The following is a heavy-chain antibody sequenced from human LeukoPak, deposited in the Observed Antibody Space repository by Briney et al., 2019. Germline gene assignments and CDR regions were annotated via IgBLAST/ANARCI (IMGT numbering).Heavy chain of an antibody. V-gene: IGHV4-39*07. CDR2: IYYSGST. CDR1: GGSISSSSYY. Sequence: SETLSLTCTVSGGSISSSSYYWGWIRQPPGKGLEWIGSIYYSGSTYYNPSLKSRVTISVDTSKNQFSLKLSSVTAADTAVYYCAREDSSSWYVPCDYFDYWGQGTLVTVSS. J-gene: IGHJ4*02. D-gene: IGHD6-13*01. CDR3: AREDSSSWYVPCDYFDY.